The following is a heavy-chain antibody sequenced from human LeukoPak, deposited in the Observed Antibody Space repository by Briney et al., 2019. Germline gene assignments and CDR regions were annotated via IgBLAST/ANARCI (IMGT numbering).Heavy chain of an antibody. CDR3: ARDPPKGHYDFWSGYMIYYYYYMDV. CDR1: GFTFDDYG. J-gene: IGHJ6*03. Sequence: GGSLRLSCAASGFTFDDYGMSWVRQAPGKGLEWVSGINWNGGSTGHADSVKGRFTISRDNAKNSLYLQMNSLRAEDTALYYCARDPPKGHYDFWSGYMIYYYYYMDVWGKGTTVTVSS. CDR2: INWNGGST. D-gene: IGHD3-3*01. V-gene: IGHV3-20*04.